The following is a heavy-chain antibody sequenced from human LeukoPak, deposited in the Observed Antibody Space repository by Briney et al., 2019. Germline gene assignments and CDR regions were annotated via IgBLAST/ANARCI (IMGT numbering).Heavy chain of an antibody. Sequence: SQTLSLTCTVAGRSISSGTYYLSWIRLSAGTGLEWIGLVYPSGGTNYNPSLKSRLTISIDASKNQFSLNLSSVTAAGTAVYYCATGGAPDCSVGTCYSLDSWGQGTLVTVSS. CDR2: VYPSGGT. J-gene: IGHJ4*02. CDR1: GRSISSGTYY. D-gene: IGHD2-15*01. CDR3: ATGGAPDCSVGTCYSLDS. V-gene: IGHV4-61*02.